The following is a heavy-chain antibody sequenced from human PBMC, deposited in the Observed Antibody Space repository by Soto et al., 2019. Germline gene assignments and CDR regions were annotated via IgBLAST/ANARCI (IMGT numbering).Heavy chain of an antibody. J-gene: IGHJ5*02. CDR2: FDPEDGET. D-gene: IGHD3-10*01. Sequence: ASVKVSCKVSGYTLTELSMHWVRQAPGKGLEWMGGFDPEDGETIYAQKFQGRVTMTEDTSTDTAYMELSSLRSEDTAVYYCATGVTYYYGSGSYVWFDPWGQGTLVTVSS. CDR1: GYTLTELS. V-gene: IGHV1-24*01. CDR3: ATGVTYYYGSGSYVWFDP.